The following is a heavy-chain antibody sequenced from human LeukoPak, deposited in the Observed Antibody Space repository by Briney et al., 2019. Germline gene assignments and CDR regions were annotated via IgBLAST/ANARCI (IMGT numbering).Heavy chain of an antibody. Sequence: KPSETLSLTCTVSGGSISSYYWSWIRQPPGKGLEWIGYIYYSGSTNYNPSLKSRVTISVDTSKNQFSLKLSSVTAADTAVYYCARALIAAAGVDWFDPWGQGTLVTVSS. CDR2: IYYSGST. V-gene: IGHV4-59*01. CDR1: GGSISSYY. CDR3: ARALIAAAGVDWFDP. D-gene: IGHD6-13*01. J-gene: IGHJ5*02.